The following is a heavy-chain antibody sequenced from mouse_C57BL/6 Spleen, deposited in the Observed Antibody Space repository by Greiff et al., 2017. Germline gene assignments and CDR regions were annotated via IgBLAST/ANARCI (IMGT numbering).Heavy chain of an antibody. CDR2: IYPGDGDT. CDR3: ARRGVYYDNDDFDY. CDR1: GYAFSSSW. Sequence: QVQLQQSGPELVKPGASVKISCKASGYAFSSSWMNWVKQRPGKGLEWIGRIYPGDGDTNYNGKFKGKATLTADKSSSTAYMQLSSLTSEDSAVYFCARRGVYYDNDDFDYWGQGTTLTVSS. V-gene: IGHV1-82*01. D-gene: IGHD2-4*01. J-gene: IGHJ2*01.